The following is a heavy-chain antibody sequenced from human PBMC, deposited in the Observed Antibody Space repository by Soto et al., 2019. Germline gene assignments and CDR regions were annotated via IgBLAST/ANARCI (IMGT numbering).Heavy chain of an antibody. J-gene: IGHJ5*01. CDR2: ISAGGSTT. V-gene: IGHV3-23*01. CDR1: GFTFSSYA. CDR3: AKPGPTGTTGRTHPWFDS. D-gene: IGHD1-7*01. Sequence: EVQLLESGGGLVQPGESLRLSCAASGFTFSSYAMSWVRQAPGEGLEWVSTISAGGSTTYYADSVKGRFTISRDNSKNPLHLQMNSLRAEDTAVYYCAKPGPTGTTGRTHPWFDSWGQGNLVTVSS.